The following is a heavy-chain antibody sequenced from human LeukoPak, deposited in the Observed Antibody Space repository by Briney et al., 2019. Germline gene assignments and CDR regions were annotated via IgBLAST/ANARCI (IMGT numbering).Heavy chain of an antibody. CDR3: ARGLPDSYYDFWSGYHDAFDI. D-gene: IGHD3-3*01. V-gene: IGHV1-8*03. CDR1: GYTFTSYD. CDR2: MNPNSGNT. Sequence: ASVKVSCKASGYTFTSYDINWVRQATGQGLECMGWMNPNSGNTGYAQKFQGRVTITRNTSISTAYMELSSLRSEDTAVYYCARGLPDSYYDFWSGYHDAFDIWGQGTMVTVSS. J-gene: IGHJ3*02.